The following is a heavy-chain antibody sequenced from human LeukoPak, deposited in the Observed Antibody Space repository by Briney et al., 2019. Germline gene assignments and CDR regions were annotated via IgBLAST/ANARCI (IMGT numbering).Heavy chain of an antibody. CDR2: IYYSGST. CDR3: AREGIATTNLFDY. J-gene: IGHJ4*02. CDR1: GGSISSGDYY. V-gene: IGHV4-30-4*08. D-gene: IGHD6-13*01. Sequence: PSQTLSLTCTVSGGSISSGDYYWSWIRQPPGKGLEWIGYIYYSGSTYYNPSLKSRVTISVDTSKNQFSLKLSPVTAADTAVYYCAREGIATTNLFDYWGQGTLVTVSS.